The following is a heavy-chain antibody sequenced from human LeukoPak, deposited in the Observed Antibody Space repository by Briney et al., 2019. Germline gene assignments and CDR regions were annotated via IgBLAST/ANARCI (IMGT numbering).Heavy chain of an antibody. CDR1: GGSISSSSYY. J-gene: IGHJ4*02. Sequence: PSETLSLTCTVSGGSISSSSYYWGWIRQPPGKGLEWIGSIYYSGSTYYNPSLKSRVTISVDTSKNQFSLKLSSVTAADTAVYYCARRLVGATDLIDYWGQGTLVTVSS. D-gene: IGHD1-26*01. CDR2: IYYSGST. CDR3: ARRLVGATDLIDY. V-gene: IGHV4-39*01.